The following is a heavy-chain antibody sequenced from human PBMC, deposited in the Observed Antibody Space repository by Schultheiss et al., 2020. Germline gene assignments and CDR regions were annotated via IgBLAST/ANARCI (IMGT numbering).Heavy chain of an antibody. CDR3: ARTPANLGSHRVPPWFDP. D-gene: IGHD3-10*01. Sequence: SETLSLTCTVSGGSISSYCCDWVRQPPGKGLEWIGYIYYSGGTNYNPSLKTRLTISVDTSKNQFSLKLSSVTAADTAVYFCARTPANLGSHRVPPWFDPWGRGTLVTVS. CDR1: GGSISSYC. CDR2: IYYSGGT. J-gene: IGHJ5*02. V-gene: IGHV4-59*01.